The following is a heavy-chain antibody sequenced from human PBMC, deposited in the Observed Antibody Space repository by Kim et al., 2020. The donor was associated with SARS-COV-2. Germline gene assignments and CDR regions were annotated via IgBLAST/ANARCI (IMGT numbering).Heavy chain of an antibody. Sequence: GGSLRLSCAASGFTFSSYGMHWVRQAPGKGLEWVAVIWYDGSNKYYADSVKGRFTISRDNSKNTLYLQMNSLRAEDTAVYYCARPKYYGSGSYYFDYWGQGTLVTVSS. D-gene: IGHD3-10*01. CDR2: IWYDGSNK. J-gene: IGHJ4*02. V-gene: IGHV3-33*01. CDR3: ARPKYYGSGSYYFDY. CDR1: GFTFSSYG.